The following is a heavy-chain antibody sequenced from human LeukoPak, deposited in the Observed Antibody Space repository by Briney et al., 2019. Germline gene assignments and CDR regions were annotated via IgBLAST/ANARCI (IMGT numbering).Heavy chain of an antibody. Sequence: PSETLSLTCTVSGGSISSYYWSWIRQPPGKGLEWIGYIYYSGSTNYNPSLKSRVTISVDTSKNQFSLKLSSVTAADTAVYYCARASSIAAPSNWFDPWGQGTLVTVSS. CDR3: ARASSIAAPSNWFDP. CDR2: IYYSGST. D-gene: IGHD6-6*01. J-gene: IGHJ5*02. V-gene: IGHV4-59*01. CDR1: GGSISSYY.